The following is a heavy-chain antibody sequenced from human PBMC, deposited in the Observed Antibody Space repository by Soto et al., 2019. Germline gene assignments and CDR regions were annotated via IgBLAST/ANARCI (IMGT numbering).Heavy chain of an antibody. CDR2: ISAYNGNT. J-gene: IGHJ1*01. Sequence: ASVKFSCKASGYTFTYYGINWVRQAPGEGLEWMGWISAYNGNTNYAQKPQGRVTMTTDTSTTTAYMELRSLRSDDTAVYYCARGRDDSSWSSAESFQRWGQGTLLTVSS. CDR3: ARGRDDSSWSSAESFQR. D-gene: IGHD6-13*01. CDR1: GYTFTYYG. V-gene: IGHV1-18*01.